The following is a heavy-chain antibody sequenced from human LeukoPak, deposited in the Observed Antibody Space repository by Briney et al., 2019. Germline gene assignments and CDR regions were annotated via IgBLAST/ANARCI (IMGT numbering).Heavy chain of an antibody. CDR2: INHSGST. CDR1: GGSFSGYY. CDR3: ARGPKNHYGSGTTGSAFDI. D-gene: IGHD3-10*01. J-gene: IGHJ3*02. V-gene: IGHV4-34*01. Sequence: SETLSLTCAVYGGSFSGYYWSWIRQPPGKGLEWIGEINHSGSTNYNPSLKSRVTISVDPSKNQFSLKLSSVTAADTAVYYCARGPKNHYGSGTTGSAFDIWGQGTMVTVSS.